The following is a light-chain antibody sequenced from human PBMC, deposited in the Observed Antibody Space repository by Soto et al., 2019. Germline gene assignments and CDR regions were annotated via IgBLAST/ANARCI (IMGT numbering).Light chain of an antibody. V-gene: IGKV4-1*01. CDR2: WAS. Sequence: DIVMTQSPDSLAVSLGERATINCKSSQSLLHSSSNKNYLAWYQQKPGQSPKLLIYWASTRETGVPDRFSGSGSGKDFTLTISSLQAEDVAVYYCQQYYSAPLTFGGGTKVDIK. CDR3: QQYYSAPLT. CDR1: QSLLHSSSNKNY. J-gene: IGKJ4*01.